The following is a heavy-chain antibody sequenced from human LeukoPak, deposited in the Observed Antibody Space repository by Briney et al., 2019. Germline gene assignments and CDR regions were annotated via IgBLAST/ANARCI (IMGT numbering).Heavy chain of an antibody. CDR1: GYTFTSYD. CDR2: MNPNSGNT. Sequence: GASVKVSCKASGYTFTSYDINWVRQATGQGLEWMGWMNPNSGNTGYAQKFQGRVTMTRNTSISTAYMELSSLRSEDTAVYYCARGRFDRGSYYGDYWGQGTLVTVSS. D-gene: IGHD1-26*01. CDR3: ARGRFDRGSYYGDY. J-gene: IGHJ4*02. V-gene: IGHV1-8*01.